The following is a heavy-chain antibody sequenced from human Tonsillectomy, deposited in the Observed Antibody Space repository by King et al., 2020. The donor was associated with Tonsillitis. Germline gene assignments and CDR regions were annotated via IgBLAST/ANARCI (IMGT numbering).Heavy chain of an antibody. J-gene: IGHJ4*02. Sequence: LQLQESGPGLVKPSETLSFTCTFSVGPINRTGHYWGWIPQSPGKGLGWIGIINYSGGTYRNPSLKSRVTISVATSKNHFSRKLSSLTAADTAVYYCARQWPQVEEMRRTYHFDSWGQGTLVTVSS. D-gene: IGHD1-1*01. CDR1: VGPINRTGHY. CDR3: ARQWPQVEEMRRTYHFDS. V-gene: IGHV4-39*01. CDR2: INYSGGT.